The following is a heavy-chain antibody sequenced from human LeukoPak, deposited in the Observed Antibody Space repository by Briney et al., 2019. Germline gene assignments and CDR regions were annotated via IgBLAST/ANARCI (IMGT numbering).Heavy chain of an antibody. CDR1: GGSFSGYY. V-gene: IGHV4-34*01. J-gene: IGHJ4*02. CDR3: ARAGEQQLEFDY. CDR2: INHSGST. D-gene: IGHD6-13*01. Sequence: PSETLSLTCAVYGGSFSGYYWSWIRQPPGKGLEWIGEINHSGSTNYNPSLKSRVTISVDTSKNQFSLKLSSVTAADTAVYYCARAGEQQLEFDYWGQGTLVTVSS.